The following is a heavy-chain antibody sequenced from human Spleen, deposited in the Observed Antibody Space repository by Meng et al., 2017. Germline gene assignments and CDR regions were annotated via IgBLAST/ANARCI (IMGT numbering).Heavy chain of an antibody. J-gene: IGHJ4*02. CDR3: ARDYLRSATTYGY. CDR2: INPDSGGT. V-gene: IGHV1-2*06. Sequence: ASVKVSCKASGYTFTSYGISWVRQAPGQGLEWMGRINPDSGGTNYAQKFQGRVTMTRDTSISTAYMELSRLRSDDTAVYYCARDYLRSATTYGYWGQGTLVTVSS. CDR1: GYTFTSYG. D-gene: IGHD1-1*01.